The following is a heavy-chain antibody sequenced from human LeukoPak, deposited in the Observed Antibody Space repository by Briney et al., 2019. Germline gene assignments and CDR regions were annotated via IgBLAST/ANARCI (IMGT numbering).Heavy chain of an antibody. D-gene: IGHD6-13*01. V-gene: IGHV3-30*04. CDR3: ARHPRPSYSSSWYYYYGMDV. CDR1: GFTFSSYA. Sequence: GRSLRLSCAASGFTFSSYAMHWVRQAPGKGLEWVAVISYDGSNKYYADSVKGRFTISRDNSKNTLYLQMNSLGADDTAVYYCARHPRPSYSSSWYYYYGMDVWGKGTTVTVSS. CDR2: ISYDGSNK. J-gene: IGHJ6*04.